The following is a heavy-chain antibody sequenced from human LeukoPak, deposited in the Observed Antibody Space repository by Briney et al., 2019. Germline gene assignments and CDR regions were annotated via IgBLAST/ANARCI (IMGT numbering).Heavy chain of an antibody. CDR3: ARKARGVFTPMDY. D-gene: IGHD3-10*01. CDR2: ISSSSSYT. CDR1: GFTFSDYY. Sequence: PGGSLRLSCAASGFTFSDYYMSWIRQAPGKWLEWVSYISSSSSYTNYADSVKGRFTISRDNAKNSLYLQMNSLRAEDTAVYYCARKARGVFTPMDYWGQGTLVTVSS. J-gene: IGHJ4*02. V-gene: IGHV3-11*06.